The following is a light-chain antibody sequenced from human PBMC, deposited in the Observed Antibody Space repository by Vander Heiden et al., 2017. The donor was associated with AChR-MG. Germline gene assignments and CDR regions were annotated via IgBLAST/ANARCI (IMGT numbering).Light chain of an antibody. CDR3: QVWDSSLRV. J-gene: IGLJ3*02. CDR1: NIGSKN. V-gene: IGLV3-9*01. Sequence: SYELTQPLSVSVALGQTARITCGGNNIGSKNVHCYQQKPGQAPVLVIYRDSNRPSGIPERFSGSNSGNTATLTISRAQAGDEADYYCQVWDSSLRVFGGGTKLTVL. CDR2: RDS.